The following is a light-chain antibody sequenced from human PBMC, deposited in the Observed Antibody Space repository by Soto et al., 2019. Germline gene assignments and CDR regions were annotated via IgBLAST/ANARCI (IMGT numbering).Light chain of an antibody. V-gene: IGKV3-15*01. CDR2: GAS. CDR1: QTVSSK. J-gene: IGKJ1*01. CDR3: QQYNNWPPA. Sequence: EIVMTQSPATLSVSPGERATLSCRASQTVSSKLAWYQLKPGQAPRLLIYGASTRATDIPARFSGSGYGTDFALTIGSLQSEDFAVYYCQQYNNWPPAFGQGTTVE.